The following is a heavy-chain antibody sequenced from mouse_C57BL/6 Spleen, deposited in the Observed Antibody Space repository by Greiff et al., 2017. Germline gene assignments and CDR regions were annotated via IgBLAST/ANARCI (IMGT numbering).Heavy chain of an antibody. D-gene: IGHD1-1*01. J-gene: IGHJ3*01. CDR3: ARGGDYYGSSYGGFAY. CDR1: GYTFTSSW. CDR2: IDPSDSET. V-gene: IGHV1-52*01. Sequence: QVQLQQSGAELVRPGSSVKLSCKASGYTFTSSWMHWVKQRPIQGLEWIGNIDPSDSETHYNQKFKDKATLTVDKSSSTAYMQLSSLTSEDSAVYYCARGGDYYGSSYGGFAYWGQGTLGTVSA.